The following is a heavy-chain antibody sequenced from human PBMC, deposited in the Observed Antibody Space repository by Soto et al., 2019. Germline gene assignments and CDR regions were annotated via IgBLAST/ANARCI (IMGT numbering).Heavy chain of an antibody. Sequence: HLVQSGTEVKRPGASVKVSCKASGYPFGNYGISWVRQAPGQGLEWMGWISAYNGNTKYAQKVQGRVTLTTDTSSNTAYMELRSLRSEDTAVYYCARDPPVVAAAFKDVWGQGTKVIVS. V-gene: IGHV1-18*04. J-gene: IGHJ6*02. CDR1: GYPFGNYG. CDR2: ISAYNGNT. CDR3: ARDPPVVAAAFKDV. D-gene: IGHD6-13*01.